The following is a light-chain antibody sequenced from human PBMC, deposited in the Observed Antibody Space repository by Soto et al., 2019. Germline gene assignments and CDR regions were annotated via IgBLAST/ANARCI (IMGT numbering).Light chain of an antibody. CDR2: GAS. CDR3: RQAET. J-gene: IGKJ1*01. V-gene: IGKV3D-15*01. Sequence: EVVLTQSPASLSVSPGERATLSCRASQSVSSNLAWYQQKPGQPPRLLIYGASTRATGIPARFSGSGSGTVFTLTLASLQSEDFEVYYCRQAETFGQGTKVEIK. CDR1: QSVSSN.